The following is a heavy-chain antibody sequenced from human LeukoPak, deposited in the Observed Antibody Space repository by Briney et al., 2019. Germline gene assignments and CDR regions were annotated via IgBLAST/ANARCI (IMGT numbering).Heavy chain of an antibody. V-gene: IGHV4-39*07. CDR1: GGSLSSSSTSY. CDR2: VYDSGST. CDR3: ARAGGDIVSDAFDI. J-gene: IGHJ3*02. D-gene: IGHD2-15*01. Sequence: SETLSLTCTVSGGSLSSSSTSYWGWIRRPPGKGLEWIGEVYDSGSTNYNPSLRGRVTMSVDKSKNQFSLNLNSVTAADTAVYFCARAGGDIVSDAFDIWGQGTMVIVSS.